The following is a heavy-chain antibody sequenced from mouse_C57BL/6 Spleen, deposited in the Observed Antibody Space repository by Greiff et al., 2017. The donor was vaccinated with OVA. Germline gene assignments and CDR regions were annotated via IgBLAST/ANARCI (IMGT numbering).Heavy chain of an antibody. CDR3: ARRGDYDDAWFAY. CDR1: GYTFPSYC. D-gene: IGHD2-4*01. CDR2: IHPNRGST. J-gene: IGHJ3*01. Sequence: QVQLQQPGAELVKPGASVKLSCKASGYTFPSYCMHWVQQRPGQGLEWIGMIHPNRGSTNYNEKFKSKATLTVDKSSSTAYMQLSSLTSEDSAGYYCARRGDYDDAWFAYWGQGTLVTVSA. V-gene: IGHV1-64*01.